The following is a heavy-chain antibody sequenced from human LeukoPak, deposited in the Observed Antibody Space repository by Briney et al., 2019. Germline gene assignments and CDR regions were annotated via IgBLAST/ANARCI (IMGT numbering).Heavy chain of an antibody. CDR2: ISGSGGST. CDR3: ARDSYYYDSSGYTWDDAFDI. D-gene: IGHD3-22*01. V-gene: IGHV3-23*01. Sequence: GGSLRLSCAASGFTFSSYAMSWVRQAPGKGLEWVSAISGSGGSTYYADSVKGRFTISRDNAKNSLYLQMNSLRAEDTAVYYCARDSYYYDSSGYTWDDAFDIWGQGTMVTVSS. J-gene: IGHJ3*02. CDR1: GFTFSSYA.